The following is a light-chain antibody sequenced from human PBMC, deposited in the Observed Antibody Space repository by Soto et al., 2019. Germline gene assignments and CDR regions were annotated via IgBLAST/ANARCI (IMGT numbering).Light chain of an antibody. CDR2: WAS. CDR1: QSVLYSSNNKNY. CDR3: QQYYNPPPN. V-gene: IGKV4-1*01. Sequence: DIVMTQSPDSLAVSLGERATINCKSSQSVLYSSNNKNYLAWYQQKPGQPPKLLIYWASTRESGVPDRFSGSGSGTDFPLTISSPQAEDVAVSYCQQYYNPPPNFGHGTKVEIK. J-gene: IGKJ1*01.